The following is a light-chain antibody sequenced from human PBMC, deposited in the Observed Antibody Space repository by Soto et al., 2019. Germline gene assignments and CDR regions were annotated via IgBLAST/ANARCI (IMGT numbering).Light chain of an antibody. CDR3: SSYAGSSTPYV. Sequence: QSGLTEPPAASGSPGQSVTISCTGTSSDVGGYNYVSWYQQHPGKAPKLMIYDVSKRPSGVPDRFSGSKSGNTASLTVSGLQAEDEADYYCSSYAGSSTPYVFGTGTKVTVL. V-gene: IGLV2-8*01. CDR2: DVS. J-gene: IGLJ1*01. CDR1: SSDVGGYNY.